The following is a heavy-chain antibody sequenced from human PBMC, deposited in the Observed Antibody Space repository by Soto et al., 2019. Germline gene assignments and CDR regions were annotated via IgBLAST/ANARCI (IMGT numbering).Heavy chain of an antibody. V-gene: IGHV1-18*01. CDR1: GYTFSSYS. J-gene: IGHJ4*02. CDR2: ISPNNGHT. Sequence: ASVKVSCKASGYTFSSYSLGWVRQAPGQGPEWMGWISPNNGHTNYAQKFQGRVTMTTDTSTSTAYMELRSLRSDDAAVYYCARVIMFFGVVTVGNYFDYWGQGTRVTVSS. CDR3: ARVIMFFGVVTVGNYFDY. D-gene: IGHD3-3*01.